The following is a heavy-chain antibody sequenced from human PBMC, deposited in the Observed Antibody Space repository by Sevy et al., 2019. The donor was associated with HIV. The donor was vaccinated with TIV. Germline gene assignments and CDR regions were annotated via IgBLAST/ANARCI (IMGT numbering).Heavy chain of an antibody. CDR3: VSMTYYYGSGSYPIDY. J-gene: IGHJ4*02. D-gene: IGHD3-10*01. Sequence: SETLSLTCTVSGGSISSGDYYWSWIRQPPGKGLEWIGYIYYSGSTYYNPSLKSRVTISVDTSKNQFSLKLSSVTAADTAVYYCVSMTYYYGSGSYPIDYWGQGTLVTVSS. V-gene: IGHV4-30-4*01. CDR2: IYYSGST. CDR1: GGSISSGDYY.